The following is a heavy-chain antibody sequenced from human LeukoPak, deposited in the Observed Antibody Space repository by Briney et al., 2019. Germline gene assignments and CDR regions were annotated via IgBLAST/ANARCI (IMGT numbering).Heavy chain of an antibody. CDR1: GYTFTGYY. D-gene: IGHD5-12*01. V-gene: IGHV1-2*02. J-gene: IGHJ4*02. Sequence: ASVKVSYKVSGYTFTGYYIHWVRQAPGQGLEWMAWINPDSGDSCSAPKFQGRVTMTRDTSISTASMEVSWLSSDDTAVYYCATGVATAFTYWGQGTLVTVSS. CDR3: ATGVATAFTY. CDR2: INPDSGDS.